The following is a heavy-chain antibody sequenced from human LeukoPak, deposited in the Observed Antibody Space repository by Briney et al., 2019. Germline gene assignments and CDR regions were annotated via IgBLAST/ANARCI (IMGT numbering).Heavy chain of an antibody. V-gene: IGHV1-18*01. CDR1: GYTFISYD. CDR2: ISAYNGNT. D-gene: IGHD2-2*01. CDR3: ARSPSNSVWFDP. J-gene: IGHJ5*02. Sequence: ASVKVSCKASGYTFISYDISWVRQAPGQGLEWMGWISAYNGNTNYTQKLQGRVTMTTDTSTSTAYMELRSLRSDDTAVYYCARSPSNSVWFDPWGQGTLVTVSS.